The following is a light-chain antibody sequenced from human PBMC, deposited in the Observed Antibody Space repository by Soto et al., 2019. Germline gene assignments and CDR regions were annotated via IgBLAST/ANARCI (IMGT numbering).Light chain of an antibody. Sequence: DIQMTQSPSSLSASVGDRVTITCRASQSIATYLNWYQQKPGTAPYLLIFAASSLQSGVPSRFSGSGSGTDFTLTISSLQPEDFATYYCQQSLRIPPTFGGGTKVEFK. V-gene: IGKV1-39*01. CDR3: QQSLRIPPT. CDR1: QSIATY. J-gene: IGKJ4*01. CDR2: AAS.